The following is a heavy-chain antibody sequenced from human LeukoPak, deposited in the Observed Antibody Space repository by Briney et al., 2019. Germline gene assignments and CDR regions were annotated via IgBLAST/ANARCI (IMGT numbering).Heavy chain of an antibody. CDR2: IIPIFGTA. CDR1: GGTFSSYA. J-gene: IGHJ4*02. CDR3: CDGDYYFDY. D-gene: IGHD4-17*01. Sequence: SVKVSCKASGGTFSSYAISWVQQAPGPGLEWMGGIIPIFGTANYAQKFQGRVTITADKSTSTAYMELSSLRSEDTAVYYCCDGDYYFDYWGQGTLVTVSS. V-gene: IGHV1-69*06.